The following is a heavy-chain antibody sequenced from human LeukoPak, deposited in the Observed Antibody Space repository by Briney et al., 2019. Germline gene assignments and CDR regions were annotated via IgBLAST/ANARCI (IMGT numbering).Heavy chain of an antibody. V-gene: IGHV3-64*01. D-gene: IGHD6-13*01. CDR3: ARGARTRYSSSTADAFDI. CDR2: ISSNGGST. Sequence: GGSLRLSCAASGFTFSSYAMHWVRQAPGKGLEYVSAISSNGGSTYYANSVKGRFTISRDNSKNTLYLQMGSLRAEDMAVYYCARGARTRYSSSTADAFDIWGQGTMVTVSS. J-gene: IGHJ3*02. CDR1: GFTFSSYA.